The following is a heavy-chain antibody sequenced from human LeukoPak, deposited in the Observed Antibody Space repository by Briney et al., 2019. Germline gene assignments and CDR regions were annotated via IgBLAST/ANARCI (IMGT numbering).Heavy chain of an antibody. CDR2: IYRSGST. J-gene: IGHJ4*02. Sequence: SETLSLTCTVSGGSISSYYWGWIRQPPGKGLECIGNIYRSGSTYYSPSLKSRVTISIDTSKNQFSLKLSSVTAADTAVYYCASPLYSSSHFDYWGQGALVTVSS. CDR1: GGSISSYY. D-gene: IGHD6-6*01. CDR3: ASPLYSSSHFDY. V-gene: IGHV4-59*08.